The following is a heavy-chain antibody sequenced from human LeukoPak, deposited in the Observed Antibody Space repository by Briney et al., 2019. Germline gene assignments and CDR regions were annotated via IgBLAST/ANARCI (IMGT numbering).Heavy chain of an antibody. CDR1: GFTFSSYA. D-gene: IGHD3-10*01. J-gene: IGHJ4*02. V-gene: IGHV3-23*01. CDR2: VSASGDST. Sequence: PGGSLRLSCAASGFTFSSYAMGWVRQAPGKGLAWISTVSASGDSTSYADSVKGRSTISRDNSKNALYLQVNSLRADDAALYYCAKSHYYGSGSIDYWGQGTLVTVSS. CDR3: AKSHYYGSGSIDY.